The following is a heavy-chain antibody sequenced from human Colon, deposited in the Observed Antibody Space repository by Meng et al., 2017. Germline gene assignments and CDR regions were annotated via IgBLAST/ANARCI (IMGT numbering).Heavy chain of an antibody. D-gene: IGHD4-23*01. V-gene: IGHV3-23*04. CDR2: ISSSGDTT. CDR1: GFTFRGYV. J-gene: IGHJ4*02. Sequence: QLVESGGGLAQPGGALRLSCAVSGFTFRGYVMSWVRHTPGKGLEWVSYISSSGDTTQYADSVKGRFTISRDNSKNTLYLQMNSLRVEDTAVYYCARGNYAGNPWDYWGQGTLVTVSS. CDR3: ARGNYAGNPWDY.